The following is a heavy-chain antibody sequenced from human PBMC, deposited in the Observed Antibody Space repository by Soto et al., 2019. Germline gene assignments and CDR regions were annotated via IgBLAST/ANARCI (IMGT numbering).Heavy chain of an antibody. Sequence: GGSLRLSCAASGFTFSTYAMRWVRQAPGKGLEWVSGITGSGSVIKYADSVQGRFTVSRDNSKNTLYLQMNSLRAEDTAVYYCARRVSPYLFDLWGQGTLVTVSS. CDR1: GFTFSTYA. CDR3: ARRVSPYLFDL. CDR2: ITGSGSVI. V-gene: IGHV3-23*01. D-gene: IGHD2-2*01. J-gene: IGHJ5*02.